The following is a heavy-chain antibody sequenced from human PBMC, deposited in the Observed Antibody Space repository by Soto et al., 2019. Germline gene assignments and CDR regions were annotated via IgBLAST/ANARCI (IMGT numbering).Heavy chain of an antibody. V-gene: IGHV3-23*01. Sequence: PGGSLRLSCAASGFTFSNYAVTWVRQAPGKGLEWVSTISGSGGSTYYADSVKGRFTISRDNSKNTLYLQMNSLRAEDTAVYYCAKDQGSSWYEIDFWGPGTLVTGSS. J-gene: IGHJ4*02. CDR1: GFTFSNYA. CDR2: ISGSGGST. D-gene: IGHD6-13*01. CDR3: AKDQGSSWYEIDF.